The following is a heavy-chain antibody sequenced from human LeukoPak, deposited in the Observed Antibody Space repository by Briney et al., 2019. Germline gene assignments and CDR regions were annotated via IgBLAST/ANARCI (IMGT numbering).Heavy chain of an antibody. J-gene: IGHJ4*02. Sequence: PSETLSLTCTVSGGSISSYYWSWIRQPPENGLEWIGYIYYSGSTNYNPSLKSRVTISVDTSKNQFSLKLSSVTAADTAVYYCARDSSYCGGDCYSFDYWGQGTLVTVSS. V-gene: IGHV4-59*01. D-gene: IGHD2-21*02. CDR2: IYYSGST. CDR1: GGSISSYY. CDR3: ARDSSYCGGDCYSFDY.